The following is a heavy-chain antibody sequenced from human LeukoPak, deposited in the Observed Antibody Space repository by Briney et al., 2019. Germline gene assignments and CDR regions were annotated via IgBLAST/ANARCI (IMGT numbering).Heavy chain of an antibody. CDR1: GFTFDSYA. V-gene: IGHV3-23*01. CDR3: AKAAQVAGRPNLGGHFDY. CDR2: ISGSGAGT. D-gene: IGHD6-6*01. J-gene: IGHJ4*02. Sequence: GGSLRLSCAASGFTFDSYAISWVRQAPGKGLEWVSGISGSGAGTDYADSVKGRFTISRDNSKNTLYLQMNSLRAEDTAVYYCAKAAQVAGRPNLGGHFDYWGQGTLVTVSS.